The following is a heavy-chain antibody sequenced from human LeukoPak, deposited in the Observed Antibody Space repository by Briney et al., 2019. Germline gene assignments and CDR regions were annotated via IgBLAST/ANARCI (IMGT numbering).Heavy chain of an antibody. D-gene: IGHD1-1*01. V-gene: IGHV3-21*01. Sequence: GSLRLSCAASGFTFSSYSMNWVRQAAGKGLEWVSSISSSSSYIYYADSVKGRFTISRDNAKNSLYLQMNGLRAEDTAVYYCAREPSGTAIDYWGQGTLVTVSS. J-gene: IGHJ4*02. CDR3: AREPSGTAIDY. CDR2: ISSSSSYI. CDR1: GFTFSSYS.